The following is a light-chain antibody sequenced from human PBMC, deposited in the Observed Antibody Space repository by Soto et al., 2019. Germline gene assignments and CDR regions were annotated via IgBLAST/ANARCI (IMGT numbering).Light chain of an antibody. CDR3: QQYYSTRLT. CDR2: WAS. J-gene: IGKJ4*01. V-gene: IGKV4-1*01. Sequence: DIVMTQSPDSLAVSLGERATINCKSSQSVLYSSNNKNYLAWYRQKPGQPPKLLIYWASTRESGVPDRFSGSGSGTDFTLTISSLQAEDGAVYYCQQYYSTRLTFGGGTKVEIK. CDR1: QSVLYSSNNKNY.